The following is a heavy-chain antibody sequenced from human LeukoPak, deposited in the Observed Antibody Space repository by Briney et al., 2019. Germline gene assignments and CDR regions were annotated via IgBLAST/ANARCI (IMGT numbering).Heavy chain of an antibody. D-gene: IGHD3-9*01. CDR1: GGSISSYY. V-gene: IGHV4-59*01. CDR2: IYYSGST. CDR3: ARLDYDILRY. Sequence: PSETLSLTCTVSGGSISSYYRSWIRQPPGKGLEWIGYIYYSGSTNYNPSLKSRVTISVDTSKNQFSLKLSSVTAADTAVYYCARLDYDILRYWGQGTLVTVSS. J-gene: IGHJ4*02.